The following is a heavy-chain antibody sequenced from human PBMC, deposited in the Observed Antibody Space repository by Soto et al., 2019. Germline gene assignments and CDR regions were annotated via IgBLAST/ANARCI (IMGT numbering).Heavy chain of an antibody. V-gene: IGHV1-69*13. CDR2: IIPIFGTA. D-gene: IGHD1-20*01. J-gene: IGHJ5*02. Sequence: VKVSCKASGGTFSSYAISWVRQAPGQGLEWMGGIIPIFGTANYAQKFQGRVTITADESTSTAYMELSSLRSEDTAVYYCARDLVYNFNWFDPWGQGTLVTVSS. CDR3: ARDLVYNFNWFDP. CDR1: GGTFSSYA.